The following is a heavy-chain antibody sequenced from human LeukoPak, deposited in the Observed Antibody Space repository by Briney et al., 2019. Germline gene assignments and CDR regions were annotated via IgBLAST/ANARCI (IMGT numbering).Heavy chain of an antibody. J-gene: IGHJ4*02. Sequence: GALRLSCAASGFTFSSYGMSWVRQAPGKGLEWVSAISGSGGSTYYADSVKGRFTISRDNSKNTLYLQMNSLRAEDTAVYYCAKANSITIFGVISPVDYWGQGTLVTVSS. D-gene: IGHD3-3*01. CDR3: AKANSITIFGVISPVDY. V-gene: IGHV3-23*01. CDR2: ISGSGGST. CDR1: GFTFSSYG.